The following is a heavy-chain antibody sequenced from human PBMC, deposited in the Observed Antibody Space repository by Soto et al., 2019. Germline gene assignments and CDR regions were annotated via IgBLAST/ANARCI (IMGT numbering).Heavy chain of an antibody. J-gene: IGHJ4*02. CDR3: ACLRHHSGDRAYDY. D-gene: IGHD2-21*02. CDR1: GYTFTTYW. V-gene: IGHV5-10-1*01. Sequence: GESLKISCQGSGYTFTTYWITWVGQMPGRGLEWMGRIDASDSYTNYSPSFQGHVTISADKSTNTAYLEWRSLKASDSAIYYRACLRHHSGDRAYDYWGQGTLVTVSS. CDR2: IDASDSYT.